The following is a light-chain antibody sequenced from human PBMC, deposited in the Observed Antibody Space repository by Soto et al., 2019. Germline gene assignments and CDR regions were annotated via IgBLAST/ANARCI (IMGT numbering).Light chain of an antibody. Sequence: QSALTQPPSASGSPGQSVTISCTGTSSGLGPYNYLSWYQQLPGKAPKLIIYEVNKRPSGVPDRFSGSKSGNTASLTVSGLQAEDEALYYCSSYAGSNNLGVIFGGGTKLTVL. CDR1: SSGLGPYNY. V-gene: IGLV2-8*01. CDR3: SSYAGSNNLGVI. CDR2: EVN. J-gene: IGLJ2*01.